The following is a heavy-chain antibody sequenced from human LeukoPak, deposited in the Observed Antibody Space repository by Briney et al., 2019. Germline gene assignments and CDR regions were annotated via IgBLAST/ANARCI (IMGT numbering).Heavy chain of an antibody. V-gene: IGHV3-20*04. D-gene: IGHD3-22*01. CDR2: INWNGGST. CDR3: ARKNSYDSGGYYFVVLDY. CDR1: GFTFDDYG. J-gene: IGHJ4*02. Sequence: GGSLRLSCAASGFTFDDYGLSWVRQAPGKGLEWVSGINWNGGSTGYADSVKGRFTISRDNAKNSLYLQMNGLRAEDTALYYCARKNSYDSGGYYFVVLDYWGQGTLVTVSS.